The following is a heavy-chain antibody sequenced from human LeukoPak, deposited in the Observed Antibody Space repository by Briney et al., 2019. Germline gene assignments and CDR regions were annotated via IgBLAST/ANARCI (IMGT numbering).Heavy chain of an antibody. Sequence: ASVKVSCRASGYTFTSYDINWVRQAPGQGLERMGWIHPNSGATNYAQRFQGRVTLTRDTSISTAYMELSGLLSDDTAVYYCARSGSIPGLDYWGQGALVTVSS. V-gene: IGHV1-2*02. J-gene: IGHJ4*02. CDR1: GYTFTSYD. D-gene: IGHD1-26*01. CDR2: IHPNSGAT. CDR3: ARSGSIPGLDY.